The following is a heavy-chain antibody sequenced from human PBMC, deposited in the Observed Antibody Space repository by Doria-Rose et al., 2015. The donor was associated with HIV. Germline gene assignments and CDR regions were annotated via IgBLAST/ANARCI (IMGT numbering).Heavy chain of an antibody. CDR3: ARIKSSRWYHKYYFDF. CDR1: GVSLSSPGMG. D-gene: IGHD6-13*01. Sequence: SGPVLVKPTETLTLTCTVSGVSLSSPGMGVSWIRQPPGKALAWLANIFSDDERSYKTSLKSRLTISSGTSKSQVVHTMTDMDPVDTATYYCARIKSSRWYHKYYFDFWGQGTLVIVSA. J-gene: IGHJ4*02. V-gene: IGHV2-26*01. CDR2: IFSDDER.